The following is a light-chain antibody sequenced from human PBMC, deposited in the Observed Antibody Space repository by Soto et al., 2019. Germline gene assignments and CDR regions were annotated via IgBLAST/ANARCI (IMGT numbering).Light chain of an antibody. V-gene: IGLV2-14*01. CDR2: VVS. Sequence: QPVLTQPASVSGSPGQSITISCTGTSSDVGGYNYVSWYQQHPGKAPKLMIYVVSNRPSGVSNRFSGSKSGNTASLTISGLQAEDEADYYCSSYTSSSTLVFGGGTKLTVL. CDR1: SSDVGGYNY. CDR3: SSYTSSSTLV. J-gene: IGLJ2*01.